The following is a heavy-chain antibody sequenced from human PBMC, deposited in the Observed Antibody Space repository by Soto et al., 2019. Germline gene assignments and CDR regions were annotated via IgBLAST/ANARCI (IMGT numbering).Heavy chain of an antibody. Sequence: LKISCKGPGYSFTSYWISWVRQMPGKGLEWMGRIDPSDSYTNYSPSFQGHVTISADKSISTAYLQWSSLKASDTAMYYCASSSYSSGWSGGSYYYYGMDVWGQGTTVTVSS. CDR3: ASSSYSSGWSGGSYYYYGMDV. D-gene: IGHD6-19*01. V-gene: IGHV5-10-1*01. CDR2: IDPSDSYT. CDR1: GYSFTSYW. J-gene: IGHJ6*02.